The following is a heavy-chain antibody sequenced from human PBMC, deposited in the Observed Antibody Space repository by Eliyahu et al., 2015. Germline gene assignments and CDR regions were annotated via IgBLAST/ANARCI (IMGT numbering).Heavy chain of an antibody. CDR3: ARVPLRNDFGGYFDY. CDR1: GGSLSGYY. CDR2: INHSGTT. D-gene: IGHD4-23*01. Sequence: QVQLQQWGAGLLKPSETLSXXCGVYGGSLSGYYWTWXRQPPGKGLEWIGEINHSGTTNYNPSLKSRVTISRDTSKNQFSLNLRSVTAADTALYFCARVPLRNDFGGYFDYWGQGTLVTVSS. V-gene: IGHV4-34*01. J-gene: IGHJ4*02.